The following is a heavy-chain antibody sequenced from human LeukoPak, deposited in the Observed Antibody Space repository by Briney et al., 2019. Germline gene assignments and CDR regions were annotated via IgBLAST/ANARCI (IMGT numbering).Heavy chain of an antibody. J-gene: IGHJ4*02. D-gene: IGHD3-10*01. CDR1: GGSISSSSYY. Sequence: PSETLSLTCTVSGGSISSSSYYWGWIRQPPGKGLEWIGSIYYSGSTYYNPSLKSRVTISVDTSKNQFSLKLSSVTAADTAVYYCARVWDYYGSGSYYYWGQGTLVTVSS. CDR3: ARVWDYYGSGSYYY. V-gene: IGHV4-39*07. CDR2: IYYSGST.